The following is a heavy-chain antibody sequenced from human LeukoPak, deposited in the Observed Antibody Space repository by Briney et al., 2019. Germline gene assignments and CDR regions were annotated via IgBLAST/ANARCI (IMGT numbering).Heavy chain of an antibody. V-gene: IGHV3-74*01. CDR1: GFTFSSYW. CDR3: ARDFRPLADSTLEPYDY. J-gene: IGHJ4*02. Sequence: GGPLRLSCAASGFTFSSYWMHWVRQAPGKGLVWVSRISTDGSSTGYADSVKGRFTISRDNAKNALYLQMNSLRAEDTAVYYCARDFRPLADSTLEPYDYWGQGSLVTVSS. D-gene: IGHD1-1*01. CDR2: ISTDGSST.